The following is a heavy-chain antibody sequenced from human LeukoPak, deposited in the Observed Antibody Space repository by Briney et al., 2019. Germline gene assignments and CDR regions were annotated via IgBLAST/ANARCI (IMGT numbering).Heavy chain of an antibody. V-gene: IGHV4-39*01. CDR3: ARAQSRHTGVEERLFDD. J-gene: IGHJ4*02. Sequence: SETLFLTCSVSGGSISSSDFYWGWMRQPPGMGLEWIANFFYTWPANYNPSLRISVTISVGTAKSQLSLILGSVTAAVTPLCYCARAQSRHTGVEERLFDDWGRGTLVTVSS. D-gene: IGHD3-3*01. CDR1: GGSISSSDFY. CDR2: FFYTWPA.